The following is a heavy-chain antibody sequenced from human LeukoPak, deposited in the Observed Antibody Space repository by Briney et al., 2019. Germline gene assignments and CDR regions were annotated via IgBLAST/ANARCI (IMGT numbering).Heavy chain of an antibody. D-gene: IGHD1-14*01. CDR3: ARHGMDEPYYYYYYMDV. CDR1: GYSFTSYW. Sequence: GESLKISCKGSGYSFTSYWIGWVRQMPGKGLEWMGIIYPGDSDTRYSPSFQGQVTISADKSISTAYLQWSSLKASDTAMYYCARHGMDEPYYYYYYMDVWGKGTTVTVSS. J-gene: IGHJ6*03. V-gene: IGHV5-51*01. CDR2: IYPGDSDT.